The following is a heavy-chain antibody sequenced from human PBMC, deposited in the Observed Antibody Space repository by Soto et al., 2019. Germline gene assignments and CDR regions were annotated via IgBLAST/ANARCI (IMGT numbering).Heavy chain of an antibody. Sequence: GGSLRLSCAASGFTFSSYGMHWVRQAPGKGLEWVAVIWYDGSNKYYADSVKGRFTISRDNSKNTLYLQMNSLRAEDTAVYYCALPLPDSSSWWAFDYWGQGTLVTVSS. CDR1: GFTFSSYG. V-gene: IGHV3-33*01. CDR3: ALPLPDSSSWWAFDY. J-gene: IGHJ4*02. CDR2: IWYDGSNK. D-gene: IGHD6-13*01.